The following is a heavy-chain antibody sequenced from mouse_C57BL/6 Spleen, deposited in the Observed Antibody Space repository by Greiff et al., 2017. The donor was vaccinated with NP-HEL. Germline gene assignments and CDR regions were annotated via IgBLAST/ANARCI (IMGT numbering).Heavy chain of an antibody. CDR1: GYTFTSYW. CDR2: INPSNGGT. D-gene: IGHD4-1*01. CDR3: ATANWDRYYAMDY. V-gene: IGHV1-53*01. J-gene: IGHJ4*01. Sequence: VQLQQPGTELVKPGASVKLSCKASGYTFTSYWMHWVKQRPGQGLEWIGNINPSNGGTNYNEKFKSKATLTVDKSSSTAYMQLSSLTSEDSAVYYCATANWDRYYAMDYWGQGTSVTVSS.